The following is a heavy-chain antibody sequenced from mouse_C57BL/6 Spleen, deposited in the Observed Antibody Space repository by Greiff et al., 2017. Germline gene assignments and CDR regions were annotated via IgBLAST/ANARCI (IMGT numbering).Heavy chain of an antibody. Sequence: VQLQQSGPELVKPGASVKISCKASGYAFSSSWMNWVKQRPGKGLEWIGRIYPGDGDTNYNGKFKGKATLTADKSSSTAYRQLSSLTSEDSAVYFCARGYYDYDGNYAMDYWGQGTSVTVSS. V-gene: IGHV1-82*01. D-gene: IGHD2-4*01. CDR2: IYPGDGDT. CDR3: ARGYYDYDGNYAMDY. J-gene: IGHJ4*01. CDR1: GYAFSSSW.